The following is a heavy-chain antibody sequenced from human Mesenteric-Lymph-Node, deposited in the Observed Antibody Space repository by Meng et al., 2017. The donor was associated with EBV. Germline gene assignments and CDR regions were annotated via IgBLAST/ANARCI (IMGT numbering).Heavy chain of an antibody. J-gene: IGHJ4*02. CDR3: ARVDYTKSLPFDY. CDR2: IDHSGSN. D-gene: IGHD2-2*02. CDR1: GGSFNDYS. Sequence: VLLKQWGAVVWQHSETLALTCAVYGGSFNDYSWTLIRQPSRKGLEWIGEIDHSGSNNYNPSLKSRVTMAVDTSKNHFSLKLVSMSAADTAVYYCARVDYTKSLPFDYWGRGTLVTVSS. V-gene: IGHV4-34*01.